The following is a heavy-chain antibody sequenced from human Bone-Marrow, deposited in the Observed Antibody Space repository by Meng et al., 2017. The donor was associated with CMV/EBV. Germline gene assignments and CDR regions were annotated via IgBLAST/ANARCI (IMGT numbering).Heavy chain of an antibody. J-gene: IGHJ4*02. CDR1: GFTFSNAW. Sequence: GGSLKISCAASGFTFSNAWMTWVRQAPGKGLEWVGLIKSKPNGETTDYAAPVKGRFSVSRDDAKNTVYLQMNSLKIEDSAVYYCTTVKLGAFLNYWGRGTLVTVSS. D-gene: IGHD1-26*01. V-gene: IGHV3-15*01. CDR3: TTVKLGAFLNY. CDR2: IKSKPNGETT.